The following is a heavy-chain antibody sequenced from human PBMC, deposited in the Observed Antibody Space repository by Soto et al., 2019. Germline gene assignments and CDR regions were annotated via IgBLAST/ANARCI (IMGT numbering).Heavy chain of an antibody. CDR1: GFTLDDYT. D-gene: IGHD2-2*01. V-gene: IGHV3-9*01. CDR3: AKDRAVVVPVSTSYFHYYGLDG. J-gene: IGHJ6*02. CDR2: VGWNGGDI. Sequence: PGGSLRLSCAASGFTLDDYTMHWVRQAPGKGLEWVAGVGWNGGDIVYADSVKGRFTVSRDNTKNSLYLEMNSLRTEDTAIYYCAKDRAVVVPVSTSYFHYYGLDGWGQGTTVTVS.